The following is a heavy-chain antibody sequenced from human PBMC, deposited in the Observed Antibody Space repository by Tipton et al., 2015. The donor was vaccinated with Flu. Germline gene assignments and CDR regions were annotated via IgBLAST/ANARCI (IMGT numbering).Heavy chain of an antibody. V-gene: IGHV4-34*01. CDR2: INHSGST. Sequence: TLSLTCAVYGGSFGGYYWGWIRQPPGKGLEWIGEINHSGSTNYNPSLKSRVTMSVDTSKNQFSLKLSSVTAADTAVYYCARDRGSSGWPYYFDYWGQGTLVTVSS. J-gene: IGHJ4*02. D-gene: IGHD6-19*01. CDR3: ARDRGSSGWPYYFDY. CDR1: GGSFGGYY.